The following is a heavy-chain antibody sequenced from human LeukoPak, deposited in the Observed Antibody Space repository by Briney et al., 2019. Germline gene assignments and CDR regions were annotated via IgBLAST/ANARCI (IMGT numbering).Heavy chain of an antibody. V-gene: IGHV1-2*02. D-gene: IGHD1-1*01. Sequence: ASVKVSCTASGYTFTGYYMHWVRQAPGKGLEWMGWINPNSGGTNYAQKFQGRVTMTRDTSISTAYMELSRLRSDDTAVYYCARVPDRMIPTYYFDYWGQGTLVTVSS. CDR3: ARVPDRMIPTYYFDY. J-gene: IGHJ4*02. CDR1: GYTFTGYY. CDR2: INPNSGGT.